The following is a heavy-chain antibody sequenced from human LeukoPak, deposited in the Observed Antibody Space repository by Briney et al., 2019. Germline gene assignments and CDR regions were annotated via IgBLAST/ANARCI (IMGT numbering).Heavy chain of an antibody. J-gene: IGHJ3*02. D-gene: IGHD3-22*01. Sequence: GGSLRLSCAASGFTLASYWMSWVRQAPGKGLEWVSVIYSGGSTYYADSVKGRFTISRDSSKNTLYLQMNNLRAEDTAIYYCAGRVYYDSSTNYYQPFDIWGQGTMVTVSS. CDR1: GFTLASYW. CDR2: IYSGGST. V-gene: IGHV3-53*01. CDR3: AGRVYYDSSTNYYQPFDI.